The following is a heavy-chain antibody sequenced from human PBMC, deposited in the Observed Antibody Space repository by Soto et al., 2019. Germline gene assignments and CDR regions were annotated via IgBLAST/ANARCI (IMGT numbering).Heavy chain of an antibody. CDR1: GFTFSSYG. D-gene: IGHD2-15*01. CDR2: IWYDGSNK. Sequence: QVQLVESGGGVVQPGRSLRLSCAASGFTFSSYGMHWVRQAPGKGLEWVAVIWYDGSNKYYADSVKGRFTISRDNSKNTLYLQMNSLRAEDTAVYYCARDCSGGSCYRLSDWGQGTLVTVSS. V-gene: IGHV3-33*01. J-gene: IGHJ4*02. CDR3: ARDCSGGSCYRLSD.